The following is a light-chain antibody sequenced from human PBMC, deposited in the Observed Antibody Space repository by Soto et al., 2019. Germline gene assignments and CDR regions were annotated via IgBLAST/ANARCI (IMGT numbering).Light chain of an antibody. CDR3: QHYGRSPIT. CDR2: GAS. V-gene: IGKV3-20*01. Sequence: ESVLTQSPGTLSLSPGERSTLSFSASESVSSSYLAWYQQKPGQAPRLLIYGASSRATGISDRFSGSGSATDFTLTISRLEPEDFALYYCQHYGRSPITFGQGTRLEIK. J-gene: IGKJ5*01. CDR1: ESVSSSY.